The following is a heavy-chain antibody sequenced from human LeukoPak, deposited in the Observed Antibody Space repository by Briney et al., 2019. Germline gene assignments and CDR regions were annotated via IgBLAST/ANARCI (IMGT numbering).Heavy chain of an antibody. D-gene: IGHD5-18*01. Sequence: ASVKVSCKASGYTFTGYYMHWVRQAPGQGLEWMGWINPNSGGTNYAQKFQGRVTMTRDTSTSTVYMDLSSLRSEDTAVYFCARGGMGIQLWPFDFWGQGTLVTVSS. CDR1: GYTFTGYY. CDR2: INPNSGGT. V-gene: IGHV1-2*02. J-gene: IGHJ4*02. CDR3: ARGGMGIQLWPFDF.